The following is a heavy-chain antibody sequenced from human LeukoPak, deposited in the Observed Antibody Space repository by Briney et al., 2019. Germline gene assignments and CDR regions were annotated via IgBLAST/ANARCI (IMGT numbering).Heavy chain of an antibody. CDR3: AREEEGGTFDY. V-gene: IGHV1-46*01. CDR1: GYTFTNYH. CDR2: VRASGGRT. Sequence: ASVKVSCTASGYTFTNYHMHWVRQAPGQGPEWMGIVRASGGRTTYTEKFQGRVTMTRDTSTSTVCMELFSLGSEDTAVYYCAREEEGGTFDYWGQGTLVIVSS. D-gene: IGHD3-16*01. J-gene: IGHJ4*02.